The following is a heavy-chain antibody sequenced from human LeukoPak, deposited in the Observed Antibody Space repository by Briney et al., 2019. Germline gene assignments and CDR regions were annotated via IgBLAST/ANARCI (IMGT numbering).Heavy chain of an antibody. CDR3: AKDRPFGWSGYWSYYFDY. V-gene: IGHV3-23*01. CDR2: ISGSGGST. Sequence: PGGSLRLSCAASGFTLSSYAMSWVRQAPGKGLEWVSAISGSGGSTYYADSVKGRFTISRDNSKNTLYLQMNSLRAEDTAVHYCAKDRPFGWSGYWSYYFDYWGQGTLVTVSS. J-gene: IGHJ4*02. D-gene: IGHD3-3*01. CDR1: GFTLSSYA.